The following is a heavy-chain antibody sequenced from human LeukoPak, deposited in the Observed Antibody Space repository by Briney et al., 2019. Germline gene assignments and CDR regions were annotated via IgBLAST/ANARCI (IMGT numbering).Heavy chain of an antibody. Sequence: GGSLRLSCAASGFTFDDYAMHWVRQAPGKGLEWVSDISWNSGSIGYADSVKGRFTISRDNAKNSLYLQMNSLRAEDTAVYYCARTPMVRGVINHPFDYWGQGTLVTVSS. D-gene: IGHD3-10*01. J-gene: IGHJ4*02. CDR3: ARTPMVRGVINHPFDY. CDR2: ISWNSGSI. CDR1: GFTFDDYA. V-gene: IGHV3-9*01.